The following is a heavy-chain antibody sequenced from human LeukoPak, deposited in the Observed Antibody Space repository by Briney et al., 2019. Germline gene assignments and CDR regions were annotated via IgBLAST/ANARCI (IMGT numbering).Heavy chain of an antibody. D-gene: IGHD2-21*02. CDR3: ARTYCGGDCYWYNWFDP. CDR1: GGTFSSYA. Sequence: GASVKVSFKASGGTFSSYAISWVRQAPGQGREWMGGIIPIFGTANYAQKFQGRVTITTDESTSTAYMELSSLRSEDTAVYYCARTYCGGDCYWYNWFDPWGQGTLVTVSS. CDR2: IIPIFGTA. J-gene: IGHJ5*02. V-gene: IGHV1-69*05.